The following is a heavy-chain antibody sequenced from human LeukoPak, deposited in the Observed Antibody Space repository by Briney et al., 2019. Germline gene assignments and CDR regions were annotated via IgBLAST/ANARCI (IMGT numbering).Heavy chain of an antibody. CDR2: ISAYNGNT. D-gene: IGHD2-2*01. V-gene: IGHV1-18*01. CDR1: GYTFTNYA. Sequence: ASVKVSCKASGYTFTNYAFSWVRQAPGQGLEWMGWISAYNGNTNYAQKLQGRVTMTTDTSTSTAYMELRSLRSDDTAVYYCARGGADFDYALQVPDEGDDYWGQGTLVTVSS. J-gene: IGHJ4*02. CDR3: ARGGADFDYALQVPDEGDDY.